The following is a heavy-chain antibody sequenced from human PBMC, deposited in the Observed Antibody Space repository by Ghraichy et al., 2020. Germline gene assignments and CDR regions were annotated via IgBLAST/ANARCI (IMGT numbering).Heavy chain of an antibody. CDR1: GFNIDYYA. J-gene: IGHJ6*02. CDR3: TKDNYDYLWGRMDV. D-gene: IGHD3-16*01. Sequence: LRLSCAAYGFNIDYYAMHWVRQAPGKGLEWVSGISWNGNNIGYADSVRGRFIISRDNAKKSLYLQMNSLRTEDTALYYCTKDNYDYLWGRMDVWGQGTTVTVSS. CDR2: ISWNGNNI. V-gene: IGHV3-9*01.